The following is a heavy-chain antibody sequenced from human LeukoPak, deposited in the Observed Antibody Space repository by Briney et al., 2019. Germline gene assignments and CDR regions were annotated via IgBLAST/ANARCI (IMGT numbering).Heavy chain of an antibody. D-gene: IGHD2-15*01. CDR3: AGSERRVADP. Sequence: GGSLRLSCAASGFTFSSYSMNWVRQAPGKGLEWVSSISSSSSYIYYADSEKGRFTISRDNAKNSLYLQMNSLRAEDTAVYYCAGSERRVADPWGQGTLVTVSS. J-gene: IGHJ5*02. CDR2: ISSSSSYI. CDR1: GFTFSSYS. V-gene: IGHV3-21*01.